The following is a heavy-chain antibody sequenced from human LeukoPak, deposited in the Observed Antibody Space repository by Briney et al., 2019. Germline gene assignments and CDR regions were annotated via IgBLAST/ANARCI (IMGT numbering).Heavy chain of an antibody. J-gene: IGHJ4*02. Sequence: SETLSLTCAVSGGSISSYYWSWIRQPAGKGLEWIGRIYTSGSTNYNPSLKSRVTMSVDTSKNQFSLKLSSVTAADTAVYYCARNYGGNSDGYFDYWGQGTLVTVSS. CDR1: GGSISSYY. V-gene: IGHV4-4*07. CDR3: ARNYGGNSDGYFDY. D-gene: IGHD4-23*01. CDR2: IYTSGST.